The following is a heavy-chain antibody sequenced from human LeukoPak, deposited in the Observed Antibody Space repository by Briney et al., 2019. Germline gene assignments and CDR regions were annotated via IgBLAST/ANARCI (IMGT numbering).Heavy chain of an antibody. CDR2: IIPIFGTA. J-gene: IGHJ3*02. D-gene: IGHD3-22*01. Sequence: SVKVSCKASGYTFTSYYMHWVRQAPGQGLEWMGGIIPIFGTANYAQKFQGRVTITADESTSTAYMELSSLRSEDTAVYYCARDYGTNYYDSSDAFDIWGQGTMVTVSS. CDR1: GYTFTSYY. CDR3: ARDYGTNYYDSSDAFDI. V-gene: IGHV1-69*13.